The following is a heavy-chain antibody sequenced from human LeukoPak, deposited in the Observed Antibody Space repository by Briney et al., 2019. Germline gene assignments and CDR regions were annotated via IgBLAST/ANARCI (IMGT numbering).Heavy chain of an antibody. CDR1: GYTFTSYG. J-gene: IGHJ4*02. D-gene: IGHD5-12*01. Sequence: ASVKVSCKASGYTFTSYGISWLRQAPGQGLEWMGWISAYNGNTNYAQKLQGRVTMTTDTSTSTAYMELRSLRSDDTAVYYCARGDLRIVATICFDYWGQGTLVTVSS. CDR2: ISAYNGNT. CDR3: ARGDLRIVATICFDY. V-gene: IGHV1-18*04.